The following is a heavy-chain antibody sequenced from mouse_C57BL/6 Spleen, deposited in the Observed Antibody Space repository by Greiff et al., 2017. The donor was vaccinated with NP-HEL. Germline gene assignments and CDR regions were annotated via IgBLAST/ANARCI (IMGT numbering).Heavy chain of an antibody. CDR2: INPGSGGT. D-gene: IGHD2-3*01. J-gene: IGHJ4*01. CDR1: GYAFTNYL. V-gene: IGHV1-54*01. Sequence: QVQLQQSGAELVRPGTSVKVSCKASGYAFTNYLIEWVKQRPGQGLEWIGVINPGSGGTNYNEKFKGKATLTAGKSSSTAYMQLSSLTSEDSAVYFCAREDDGYYPYAMDYWGQGTSVTVSS. CDR3: AREDDGYYPYAMDY.